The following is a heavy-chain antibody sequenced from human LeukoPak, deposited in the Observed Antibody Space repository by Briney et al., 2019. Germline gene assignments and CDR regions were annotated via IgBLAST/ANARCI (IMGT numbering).Heavy chain of an antibody. V-gene: IGHV4-59*01. Sequence: SETLSLTCTVSGGSITTYFWSWIRQPPGKGLEWIGYISYSGSTNNNPSLKSRVTTSLDTSKNQFSLKLTSVTAADSAVYYCAGSSCWSGVLDYWGQGALVTVSS. CDR3: AGSSCWSGVLDY. J-gene: IGHJ4*02. D-gene: IGHD6-19*01. CDR1: GGSITTYF. CDR2: ISYSGST.